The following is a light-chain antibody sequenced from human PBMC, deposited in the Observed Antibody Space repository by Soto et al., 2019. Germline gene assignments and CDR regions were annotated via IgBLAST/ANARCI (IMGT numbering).Light chain of an antibody. J-gene: IGLJ1*01. V-gene: IGLV2-14*01. CDR1: RNDIGDYSF. CDR3: SSYTGTYTYV. Sequence: QSALTQPASVSGSPGQSITISFTGTRNDIGDYSFVSWYQQHPGKVPKLLIYEVSDRPSGISSRFSGSKSGNTASLTISGLQAEDEAHYYCSSYTGTYTYVFGTGTKVTVL. CDR2: EVS.